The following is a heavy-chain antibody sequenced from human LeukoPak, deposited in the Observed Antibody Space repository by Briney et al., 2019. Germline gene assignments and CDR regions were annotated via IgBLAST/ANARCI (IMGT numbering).Heavy chain of an antibody. J-gene: IGHJ5*02. CDR2: INHSGST. Sequence: SETLSLTCAVYGGSFSGYYWSWIRQPPGKGLEWIGEINHSGSTNYNPSLKSRVTISVDTSKNQFSLKLSSVTAADTAVYYCARSGSSSWFYPTWFDPWGLGTLVTVSS. V-gene: IGHV4-34*01. CDR3: ARSGSSSWFYPTWFDP. CDR1: GGSFSGYY. D-gene: IGHD6-13*01.